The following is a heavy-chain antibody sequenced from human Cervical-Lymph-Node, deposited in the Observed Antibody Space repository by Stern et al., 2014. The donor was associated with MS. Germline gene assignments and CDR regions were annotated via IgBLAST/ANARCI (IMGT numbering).Heavy chain of an antibody. D-gene: IGHD4-17*01. CDR1: GFTLSKSA. J-gene: IGHJ4*02. V-gene: IGHV1-58*01. CDR3: AAGRGFTEHGDPIDY. Sequence: QMQLVQSGPEVKKPGTSLKVSCKASGFTLSKSAVQWVRQSRGQGLEWIGWIVVGSGNTNYAQKLRERVTFTRDMSTNTAYMSLSSLISEDTAVYYCAAGRGFTEHGDPIDYWGQGTLVTVSS. CDR2: IVVGSGNT.